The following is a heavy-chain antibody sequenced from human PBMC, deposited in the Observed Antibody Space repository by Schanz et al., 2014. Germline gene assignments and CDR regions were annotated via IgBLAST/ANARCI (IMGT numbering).Heavy chain of an antibody. J-gene: IGHJ6*02. CDR2: IIPVLAIA. CDR1: GYTFTSHG. CDR3: ARDPSFSMVRGVIIDSYYYGMDV. Sequence: QVQLVQSGAEVKKPGASVKVSCKASGYTFTSHGISWVRQAPGQGLEWMGRIIPVLAIADYAQKFQGRVTITADRSTSTAYMELTSLRSEDTAVFYCARDPSFSMVRGVIIDSYYYGMDVWGQRTTVTVSS. V-gene: IGHV1-69*04. D-gene: IGHD3-10*01.